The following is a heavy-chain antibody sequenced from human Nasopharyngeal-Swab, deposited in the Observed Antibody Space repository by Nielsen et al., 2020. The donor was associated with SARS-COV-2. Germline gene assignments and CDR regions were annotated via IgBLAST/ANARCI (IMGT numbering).Heavy chain of an antibody. CDR3: VRDGYFDWSFGY. V-gene: IGHV3-21*01. J-gene: IGHJ4*02. CDR2: ISTTSDYI. Sequence: GESLKISCAASGFTFTDYVMNWVRQAPGKGLEWVSSISTTSDYIYYADSVKGRFTISRDNARNSLHLRMHSLRAEDTAVYYCVRDGYFDWSFGYWGQGTLVTVSS. CDR1: GFTFTDYV. D-gene: IGHD3-9*01.